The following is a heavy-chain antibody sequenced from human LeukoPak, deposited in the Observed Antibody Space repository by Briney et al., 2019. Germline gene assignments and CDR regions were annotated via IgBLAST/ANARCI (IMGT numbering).Heavy chain of an antibody. Sequence: SETLSLTCAVYGGSFSGYSWSWIRQPPGKGLEWIGEINHSGSTTYNPSLKSRLTISVDTSKNQSSLKLSSVTATDTAVYYWARGDRAHFDYWGPGTLGTVSS. CDR2: INHSGST. V-gene: IGHV4-34*01. CDR3: ARGDRAHFDY. J-gene: IGHJ4*01. D-gene: IGHD1-26*01. CDR1: GGSFSGYS.